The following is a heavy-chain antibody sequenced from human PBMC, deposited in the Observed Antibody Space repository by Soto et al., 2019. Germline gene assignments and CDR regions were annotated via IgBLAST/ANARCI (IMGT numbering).Heavy chain of an antibody. J-gene: IGHJ5*02. D-gene: IGHD6-13*01. CDR1: GGSFSGYY. Sequence: SETLSLTCAVYGGSFSGYYWSWIRQPPGKGLEWIGEINHSGSTNYNPSLKSRVTISVDTSKNQFSLKLSSVTAADTAVYYCARVFRDSSSWYSWFDPWGQGTLVTVSS. CDR2: INHSGST. CDR3: ARVFRDSSSWYSWFDP. V-gene: IGHV4-34*01.